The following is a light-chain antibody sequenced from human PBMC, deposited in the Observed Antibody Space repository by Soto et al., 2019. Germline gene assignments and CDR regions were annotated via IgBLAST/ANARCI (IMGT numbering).Light chain of an antibody. CDR2: ATS. J-gene: IGKJ1*01. Sequence: EIVLTQSPGTLSLSPGERDTLSCRASQSVSSSYLAWYQQKPGQPPRLVMYATSSRATGIPARFSGSGSGTDFTLTISRLEPEDFAVYYCQQYGSSSWTFGQGTKVDIK. CDR3: QQYGSSSWT. V-gene: IGKV3-20*01. CDR1: QSVSSSY.